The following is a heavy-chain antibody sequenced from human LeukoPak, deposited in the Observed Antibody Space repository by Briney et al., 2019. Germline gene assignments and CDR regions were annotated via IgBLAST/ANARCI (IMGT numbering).Heavy chain of an antibody. Sequence: SETLSLTCTVSGVSISTYYWSWIRQPPGMGLEWIGYIYYSGNIYYSGNTNYNPSLKSRVTISIDTSKNQFSLKLSSVTAADTAVYYCARAGGGWSFDYWGQGTLVTVSS. CDR1: GVSISTYY. V-gene: IGHV4-59*01. J-gene: IGHJ4*02. CDR2: IYYSGNIYYSGNT. CDR3: ARAGGGWSFDY. D-gene: IGHD6-19*01.